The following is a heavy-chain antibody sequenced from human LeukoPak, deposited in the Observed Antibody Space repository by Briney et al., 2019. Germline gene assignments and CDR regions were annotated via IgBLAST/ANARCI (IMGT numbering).Heavy chain of an antibody. D-gene: IGHD3-22*01. J-gene: IGHJ3*02. CDR3: TRLSLGYYDSSGYPTNAFDI. Sequence: GGSLKLSCAASGCTFSGSAMHWVRQASGKGLEWVGRIRSKANSYATAYAASVKGRFTISRDDSKNTAYLQMNSLKTEDTAVYYCTRLSLGYYDSSGYPTNAFDIWGQGTMVTVSS. CDR1: GCTFSGSA. CDR2: IRSKANSYAT. V-gene: IGHV3-73*01.